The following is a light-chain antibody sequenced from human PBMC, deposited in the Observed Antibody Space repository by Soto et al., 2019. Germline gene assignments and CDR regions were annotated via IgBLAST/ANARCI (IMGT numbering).Light chain of an antibody. CDR2: EVS. CDR1: QSLLHITGETF. Sequence: DVVMTQTPLSLSVAPGQPASISCKSSQSLLHITGETFLFWYLQKPGQSPQLLIYEVSTRVSGVPDRFSGSGSGTDFTLDISRVETDDFGIYYCMQSTQLPPTFGQGTRLGIE. CDR3: MQSTQLPPT. V-gene: IGKV2D-29*02. J-gene: IGKJ5*01.